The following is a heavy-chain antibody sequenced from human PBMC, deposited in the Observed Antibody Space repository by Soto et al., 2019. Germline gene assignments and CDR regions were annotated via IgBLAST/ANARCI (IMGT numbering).Heavy chain of an antibody. CDR2: ISGSGGST. CDR3: AKDAPDYCSGTSCQLGRDAFDI. CDR1: GFTFSSYA. V-gene: IGHV3-23*01. Sequence: GSLRLSCAASGFTFSSYAMSWVRQAPGKGLEWVSAISGSGGSTYYADSVKGRFTISRDNSKNTLYLQMNSLRAEDTAVYYCAKDAPDYCSGTSCQLGRDAFDIWGQGTMVTVSS. D-gene: IGHD2-2*01. J-gene: IGHJ3*02.